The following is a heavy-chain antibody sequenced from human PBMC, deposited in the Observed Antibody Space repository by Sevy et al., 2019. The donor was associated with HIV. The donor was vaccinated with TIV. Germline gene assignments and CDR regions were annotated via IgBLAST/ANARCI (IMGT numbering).Heavy chain of an antibody. D-gene: IGHD3-3*02. V-gene: IGHV1-24*01. CDR1: GYTLSELS. J-gene: IGHJ4*02. CDR2: FDPEDGET. Sequence: ASVKVSCKVSGYTLSELSMHWVRQAPGKGLEWMGGFDPEDGETVYAQKFQGRVTMTEDTSTNTANMELGSLRSEDTAIYYCATGFTGEYPECGRIRCFTDYFAYWGQGALVTVSS. CDR3: ATGFTGEYPECGRIRCFTDYFAY.